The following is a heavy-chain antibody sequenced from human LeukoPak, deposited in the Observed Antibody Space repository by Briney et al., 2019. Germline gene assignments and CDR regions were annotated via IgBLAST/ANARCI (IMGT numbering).Heavy chain of an antibody. J-gene: IGHJ4*02. CDR3: ARYSTYYYDSGSSGPHYFDN. Sequence: GGSLRLSCAASGFTFSNYAMHWVRQAPGKGREGVSLISSGGTYEYYADSVKGRFTISRDNSKNTLYLQLNRLRAEDTSLYYCARYSTYYYDSGSSGPHYFDNWGQGPLVTVSS. CDR1: GFTFSNYA. V-gene: IGHV3-30*01. CDR2: ISSGGTYE. D-gene: IGHD3-10*01.